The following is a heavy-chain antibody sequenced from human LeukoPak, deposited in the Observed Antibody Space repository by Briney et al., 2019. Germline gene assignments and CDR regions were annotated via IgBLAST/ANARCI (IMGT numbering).Heavy chain of an antibody. CDR3: AREGVAGTGLDY. CDR2: INPSGGT. Sequence: ASVKVSCKASGYTFSIYNMHWVRQAPGQGLEWMGIINPSGGTSYAQKLQGRITMTRDTSAVYMELSSLRSEDTAVYYCAREGVAGTGLDYWGQGTLVTVSS. CDR1: GYTFSIYN. V-gene: IGHV1-46*01. D-gene: IGHD6-13*01. J-gene: IGHJ4*02.